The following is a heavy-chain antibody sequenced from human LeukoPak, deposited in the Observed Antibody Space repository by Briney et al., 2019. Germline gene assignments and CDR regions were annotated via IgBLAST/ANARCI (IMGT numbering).Heavy chain of an antibody. CDR2: IYYSGST. V-gene: IGHV4-39*07. Sequence: SETLSLTCTVSGGSISSSSYYWGWIRQPSGKGLEWIGSIYYSGSTYYNPSLKSRVTISVDTSKNQFSLKLSSVTAADTAVYYCARGPYCSSTSCPPNWFDPWGQGTLVTVSS. CDR3: ARGPYCSSTSCPPNWFDP. J-gene: IGHJ5*02. CDR1: GGSISSSSYY. D-gene: IGHD2-2*01.